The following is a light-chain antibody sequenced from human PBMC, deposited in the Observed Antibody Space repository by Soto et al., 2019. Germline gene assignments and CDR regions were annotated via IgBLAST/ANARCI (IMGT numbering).Light chain of an antibody. Sequence: EIVLTQSPGTLSLSPGERATLSCRASQSVSSGYLAWYQHKPGQAPRLLIYGASSRATGLPDRFSGSGSGTDFTLTISRLEPEDFAVYYCQQYGSSPWTFGQGTKGDI. CDR1: QSVSSGY. J-gene: IGKJ1*01. V-gene: IGKV3-20*01. CDR2: GAS. CDR3: QQYGSSPWT.